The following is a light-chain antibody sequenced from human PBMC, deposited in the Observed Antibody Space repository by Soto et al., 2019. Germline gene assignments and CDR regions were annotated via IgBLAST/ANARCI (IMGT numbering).Light chain of an antibody. CDR2: GAS. V-gene: IGKV3-15*01. J-gene: IGKJ4*02. CDR3: QQYNNWPPLT. CDR1: QSVSSN. Sequence: EIVMTQSPATLSVSPGERATLSCRASQSVSSNLAWYQQKPGQAPRLLIYGASTRATGIPARFSGSGSGTEFTLTISSLQSEDFAGYYWQQYNNWPPLTFGGGTKAEI.